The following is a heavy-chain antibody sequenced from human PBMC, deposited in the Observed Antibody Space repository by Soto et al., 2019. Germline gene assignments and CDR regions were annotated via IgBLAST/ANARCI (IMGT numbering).Heavy chain of an antibody. Sequence: GGSLRLSCAASGFTFSSYAMHWVRQAPGKGLEWVAVISYDGSNKYYADSVKGRFTISRDNSKNTLYLQMNSLRAEDTAVYYCARDSEGIVGATTGYWGQGTLVTVSS. D-gene: IGHD1-26*01. CDR3: ARDSEGIVGATTGY. CDR1: GFTFSSYA. V-gene: IGHV3-30*04. J-gene: IGHJ4*02. CDR2: ISYDGSNK.